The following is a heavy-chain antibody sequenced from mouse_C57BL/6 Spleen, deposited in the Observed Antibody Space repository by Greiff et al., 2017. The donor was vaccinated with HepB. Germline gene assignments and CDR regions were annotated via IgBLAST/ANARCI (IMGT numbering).Heavy chain of an antibody. V-gene: IGHV1-76*01. J-gene: IGHJ2*01. CDR1: GYTFTDYY. Sequence: VQLQESGAELVRPGASVKLSCKASGYTFTDYYINWVKQRPGQGLEWIARIYPGSGNTYYNEKFKGKATLTAEKSSSTAYMQLSSLTSEDSAVYFCATLPYYGSHYFDYWGQGTTLTVSS. CDR2: IYPGSGNT. CDR3: ATLPYYGSHYFDY. D-gene: IGHD1-1*01.